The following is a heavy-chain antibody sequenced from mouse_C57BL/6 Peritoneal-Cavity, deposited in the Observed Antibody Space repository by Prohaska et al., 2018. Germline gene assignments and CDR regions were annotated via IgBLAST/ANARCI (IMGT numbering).Heavy chain of an antibody. Sequence: EVKLLQSGGGLVQPGGSLKLSCAASGIDFSRYWMSWVRRAPGKGLEWIGEINPDISTINYAPSLKDKFIISRDNAKNTLYLQKSKVRSEDTALYYSARTLPESFDYWGKGTTLTVSS. CDR3: ARTLPESFDY. CDR2: INPDISTI. D-gene: IGHD1-1*01. V-gene: IGHV4-1*01. CDR1: GIDFSRYW. J-gene: IGHJ2*01.